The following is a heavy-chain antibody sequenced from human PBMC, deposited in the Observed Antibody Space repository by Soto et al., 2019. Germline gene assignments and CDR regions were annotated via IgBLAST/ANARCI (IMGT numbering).Heavy chain of an antibody. D-gene: IGHD3-3*01. CDR1: GFNFSDYS. V-gene: IGHV3-48*02. CDR2: ISNSSRTI. Sequence: GGSLRLSCVVSGFNFSDYSMNWVRQAPGKGPEWISYISNSSRTIYYSDSVKGRVIVSRDNAKNSPHLQMNSLRDEDTAEYYCTRDFGPIIFAPGAF. CDR3: TRDFGPIIFAPGAF. J-gene: IGHJ3*01.